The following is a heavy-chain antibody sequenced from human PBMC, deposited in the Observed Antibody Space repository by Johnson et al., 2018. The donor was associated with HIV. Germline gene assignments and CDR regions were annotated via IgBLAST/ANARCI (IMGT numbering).Heavy chain of an antibody. D-gene: IGHD6-19*01. V-gene: IGHV3-NL1*01. J-gene: IGHJ3*01. CDR1: AFPFDDHA. CDR3: ATFGYTSGWIVTDDAFDV. Sequence: QVQLVESGGGVVQPGRSLRLSCAASAFPFDDHALHWVRQSPGTGLQWFSIILKGRFTISRDTLKNTLYLQMNSLRAEDTAVCYCATFGYTSGWIVTDDAFDVWGHGTLVTVSS. CDR2: I.